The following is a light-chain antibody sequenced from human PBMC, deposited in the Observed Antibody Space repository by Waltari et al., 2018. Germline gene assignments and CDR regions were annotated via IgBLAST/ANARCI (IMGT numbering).Light chain of an antibody. CDR3: QSYDTSLSVV. V-gene: IGLV1-40*01. CDR1: GSNLGAGYD. CDR2: GFN. J-gene: IGLJ2*01. Sequence: QSVLTQPPSVSGAPGQRVTISCTGGGSNLGAGYDVHWDRPLPGKAPELLIYGFNHRPPGGPGLFFGSLSGTSASLAIPGLQAEDEADYYCQSYDTSLSVVFGGGTKLTV.